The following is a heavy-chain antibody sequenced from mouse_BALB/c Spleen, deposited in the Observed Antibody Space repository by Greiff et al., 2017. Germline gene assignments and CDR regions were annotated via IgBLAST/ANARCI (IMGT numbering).Heavy chain of an antibody. V-gene: IGHV1-12*01. D-gene: IGHD1-1*01. Sequence: QVQLQQPGAELVKPGASVKMSCKASGYTFTSYNMHWVKQTPGQGLEWIGAIYPGNGGTSYNQKFKGKATLTADKSSSTAYMQLSSLTSEDSAVYYCARFYYGSSYFDYWGQGTTLTVSS. CDR3: ARFYYGSSYFDY. J-gene: IGHJ2*01. CDR1: GYTFTSYN. CDR2: IYPGNGGT.